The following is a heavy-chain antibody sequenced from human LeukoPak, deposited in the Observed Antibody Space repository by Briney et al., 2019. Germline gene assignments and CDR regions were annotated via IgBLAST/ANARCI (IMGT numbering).Heavy chain of an antibody. CDR1: GGTFSSYA. V-gene: IGHV1-69*13. J-gene: IGHJ6*03. D-gene: IGHD3-10*01. Sequence: ASVKVSCKASGGTFSSYAISWVRQAPGQGLEWMGGIIPIFGTANYAQKFQGRVTITADESTSTAYMELSSLRSEDTAVYYCARDLQSYYYGSGSGNYYMDVWGKGTTVTISS. CDR2: IIPIFGTA. CDR3: ARDLQSYYYGSGSGNYYMDV.